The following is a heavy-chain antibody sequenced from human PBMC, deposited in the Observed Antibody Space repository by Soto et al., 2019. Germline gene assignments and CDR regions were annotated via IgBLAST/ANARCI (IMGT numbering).Heavy chain of an antibody. CDR3: ARARPDYYYGMDV. CDR2: INPNGGST. CDR1: GYTFTSYY. V-gene: IGHV1-46*01. J-gene: IGHJ6*02. Sequence: ASVKVSCKASGYTFTSYYMHWVRQAPGQGLEWMGIINPNGGSTSYAQKFQGRVTITADKSTSTAYMELSSLRSEDTAVYYCARARPDYYYGMDVWGQGTTVTVSS.